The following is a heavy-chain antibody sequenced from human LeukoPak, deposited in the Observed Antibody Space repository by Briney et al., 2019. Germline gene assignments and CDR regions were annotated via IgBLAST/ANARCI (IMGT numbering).Heavy chain of an antibody. CDR1: GFTFSSYD. Sequence: RGSLRLSCAASGFTFSSYDMHWVRQATGKGLGWVSAIGTTGDTYYSHSVRGRFTISRENAKNSLFLQMNSLRAGDTAVYFCASSPSYSSSWYALDSWGQGTLVTVSS. V-gene: IGHV3-13*01. CDR2: IGTTGDT. D-gene: IGHD6-13*01. J-gene: IGHJ4*02. CDR3: ASSPSYSSSWYALDS.